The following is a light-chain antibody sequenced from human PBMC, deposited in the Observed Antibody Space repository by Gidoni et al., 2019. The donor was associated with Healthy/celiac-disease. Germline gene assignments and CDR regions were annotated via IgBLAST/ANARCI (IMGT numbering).Light chain of an antibody. Sequence: ELVLTQSPATLSLSPGERATLSCRASQSVSSYFAWYQQKPGQAPRLLIYDASNRATGIPARFSGSGSGTDFTLTISSLEPEDFAVYYCQQRSNWSITFGQGTRLEIK. V-gene: IGKV3-11*01. CDR1: QSVSSY. CDR3: QQRSNWSIT. CDR2: DAS. J-gene: IGKJ5*01.